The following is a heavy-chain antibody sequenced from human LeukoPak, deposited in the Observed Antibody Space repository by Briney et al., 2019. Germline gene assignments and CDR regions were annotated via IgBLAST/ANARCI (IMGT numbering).Heavy chain of an antibody. CDR3: AREGGPYRPLDY. CDR1: GGSISNTNW. Sequence: PSGTLSLTCGVSGGSISNTNWWTWVRQPPGKGLEWIGEVNLQGSTNYNPSLKSRVAISVDKSENHISLKLTSVTAAGTAAYYCAREGGPYRPLDYSGQGTLVTVAS. V-gene: IGHV4-4*02. CDR2: VNLQGST. J-gene: IGHJ4*02.